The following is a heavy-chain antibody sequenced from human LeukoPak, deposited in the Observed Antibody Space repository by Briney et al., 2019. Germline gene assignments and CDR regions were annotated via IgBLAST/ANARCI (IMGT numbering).Heavy chain of an antibody. CDR1: GGSFSGYY. D-gene: IGHD6-6*01. V-gene: IGHV4-34*01. CDR3: ATIAARRGHYYYYYGMDV. CDR2: INHSGST. J-gene: IGHJ6*02. Sequence: LSLTXAVYGGSFSGYYWSWIRQPPGKGLEWIGEINHSGSTNYNPSLKSRVTISVDTSKNQFSLKLSSVTAADTAVYYCATIAARRGHYYYYYGMDVWGQGTTVTVSS.